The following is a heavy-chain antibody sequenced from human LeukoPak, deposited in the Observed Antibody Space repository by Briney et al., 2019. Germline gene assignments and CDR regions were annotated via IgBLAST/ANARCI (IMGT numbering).Heavy chain of an antibody. J-gene: IGHJ6*03. CDR3: ARGKGYRNGWSNAGYYYYMDV. D-gene: IGHD5-18*01. CDR1: GGSINSDDYY. V-gene: IGHV4-30-4*01. CDR2: IYHTGST. Sequence: SQTLSLTCTVSGGSINSDDYYWSWIRQPPGKGLEWIGSIYHTGSTYYNPSLKSRVIISVDTSKNQFSLKLSSVTAADTAVYYCARGKGYRNGWSNAGYYYYMDVWGKGTTVTVSS.